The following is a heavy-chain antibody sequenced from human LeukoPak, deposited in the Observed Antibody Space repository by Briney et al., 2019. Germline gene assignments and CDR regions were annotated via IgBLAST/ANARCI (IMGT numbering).Heavy chain of an antibody. CDR3: ARLMRRLQLVRGVIWFDP. CDR1: GESFSDYH. D-gene: IGHD3-10*01. V-gene: IGHV4-34*01. J-gene: IGHJ5*02. Sequence: PSETLALTCAVYGESFSDYHWSWIRQSPGKGLEWIGEINHGGSINYTPSLKRRVTISLDTSKNQVSLKLTSVTAADTAVYYCARLMRRLQLVRGVIWFDPWGQGTRVIVSS. CDR2: INHGGSI.